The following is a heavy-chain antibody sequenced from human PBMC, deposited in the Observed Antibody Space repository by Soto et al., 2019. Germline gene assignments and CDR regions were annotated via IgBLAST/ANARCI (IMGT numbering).Heavy chain of an antibody. D-gene: IGHD2-2*01. CDR2: VYYSGSS. V-gene: IGHV4-31*03. J-gene: IGHJ5*02. CDR3: AKLSCTSSTCYFPGWFDP. CDR1: GDSISGGASF. Sequence: SETLSLTCTVSGDSISGGASFWSWIRQPPGKGLEWIANVYYSGSSYYNPSLKSRLTISVDTTKNQFSLQLKSMTAADTAVYYCAKLSCTSSTCYFPGWFDPWGQGTLVTSPQ.